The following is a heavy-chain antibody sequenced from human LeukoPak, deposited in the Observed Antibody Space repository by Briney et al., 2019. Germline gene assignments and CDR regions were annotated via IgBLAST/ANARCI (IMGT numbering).Heavy chain of an antibody. CDR3: ARARLRQLVLQFDY. Sequence: SETLSLTCTVSGGSISTYYWSWIRQPPGKGLEWIGYIYYSGGTNYNPSLKSRVTISVDTSKNQFSLKLSSVTAADTAVYYCARARLRQLVLQFDYWGQGTLVTVSS. CDR1: GGSISTYY. J-gene: IGHJ4*02. V-gene: IGHV4-59*01. CDR2: IYYSGGT. D-gene: IGHD6-13*01.